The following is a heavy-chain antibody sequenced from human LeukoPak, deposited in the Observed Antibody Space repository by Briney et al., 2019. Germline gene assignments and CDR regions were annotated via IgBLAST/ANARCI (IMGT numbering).Heavy chain of an antibody. CDR2: IKSDTGGT. CDR3: ARDESHCNCTTCYWSNWFDR. D-gene: IGHD2-2*01. CDR1: GYTFTGNY. J-gene: IGHJ5*02. Sequence: ASVKVSCKASGYTFTGNYIHWVRQAPGQGLEWMGRIKSDTGGTKYAQKFQGRVIMTRDTSISTVYMELSRLTSDDTAVYYCARDESHCNCTTCYWSNWFDRWGQGTLVIVSS. V-gene: IGHV1-2*06.